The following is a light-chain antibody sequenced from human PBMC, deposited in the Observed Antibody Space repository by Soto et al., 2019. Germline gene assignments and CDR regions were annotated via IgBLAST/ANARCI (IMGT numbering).Light chain of an antibody. CDR2: DVS. Sequence: QSVLTQPASVSGSPGQSITISCTGTSSDVGGYNYVSWYQQHPGKASKLMIYDVSNRPSGVSSRFSGSKSGNTASLTISGLQAEDEADYYCSSYTSSSTPFYGFGTGTKVTVL. CDR3: SSYTSSSTPFYG. V-gene: IGLV2-14*01. J-gene: IGLJ1*01. CDR1: SSDVGGYNY.